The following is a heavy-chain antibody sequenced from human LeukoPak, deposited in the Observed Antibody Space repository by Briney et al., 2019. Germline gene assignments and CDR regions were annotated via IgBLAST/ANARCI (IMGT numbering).Heavy chain of an antibody. CDR1: GFTFSSYS. J-gene: IGHJ4*02. CDR3: ARVLHKRMYDSTTYFPY. D-gene: IGHD3-22*01. Sequence: GGSLRLSCAASGFTFSSYSMNWVRQAPGKGLKWISYISSDSSTIYYADSVKGRFTISRGNAKNSLYLQMNSLRAEDTAVYYCARVLHKRMYDSTTYFPYWGQGILVTVSS. V-gene: IGHV3-48*01. CDR2: ISSDSSTI.